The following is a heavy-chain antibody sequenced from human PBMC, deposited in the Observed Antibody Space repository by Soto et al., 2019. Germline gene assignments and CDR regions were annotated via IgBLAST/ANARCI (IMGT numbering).Heavy chain of an antibody. Sequence: QAQVLQSGAEVKKPGASVKVSCKASGYTFTTYGVSWVRQAPGQGLVWMGWISTHTGNTLYAQKFQCRVTVTTDKSSSTAYMELRSLRSDDTAVYYCARDAGVGSYGPGIQVMAVWGQGTTVTVSS. D-gene: IGHD3-10*01. V-gene: IGHV1-18*01. J-gene: IGHJ6*02. CDR3: ARDAGVGSYGPGIQVMAV. CDR2: ISTHTGNT. CDR1: GYTFTTYG.